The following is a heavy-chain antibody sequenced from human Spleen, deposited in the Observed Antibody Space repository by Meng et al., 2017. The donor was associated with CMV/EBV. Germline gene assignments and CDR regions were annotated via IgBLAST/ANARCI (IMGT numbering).Heavy chain of an antibody. CDR1: GGSISNYY. D-gene: IGHD2-2*01. CDR2: IYYSGST. V-gene: IGHV4-59*01. Sequence: SETLSLTCTVSGGSISNYYCSWIRQPPGKGLEWIGYIYYSGSTNYNPSLKSRVTISVDTSKNQFSLKLTSVTAADTAVHYCARESCSTTSCYNWFDPWGQGTLVTVSS. J-gene: IGHJ5*02. CDR3: ARESCSTTSCYNWFDP.